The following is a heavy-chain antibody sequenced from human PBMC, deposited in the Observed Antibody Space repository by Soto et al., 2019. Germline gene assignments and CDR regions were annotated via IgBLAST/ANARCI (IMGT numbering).Heavy chain of an antibody. CDR1: GFTFRTYA. CDR2: MSFDGSNK. V-gene: IGHV3-30*04. CDR3: ARTTMVRGDSTFYYYYPMDV. Sequence: QVQLVESGGGVVQPGRSLRLSCAASGFTFRTYAMHWVCQAPGKALEWVAVMSFDGSNKYYADSVKGRFTISRDNSKNTLYLQVNTLRAEDTAVYYCARTTMVRGDSTFYYYYPMDVWGQGTTVTVSA. J-gene: IGHJ6*01. D-gene: IGHD3-10*01.